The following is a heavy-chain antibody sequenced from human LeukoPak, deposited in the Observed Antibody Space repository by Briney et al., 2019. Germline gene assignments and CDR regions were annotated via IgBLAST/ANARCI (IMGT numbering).Heavy chain of an antibody. V-gene: IGHV3-30*04. CDR3: ARGRRVGYYGSRPPFQN. CDR1: GFTFSNYA. J-gene: IGHJ1*01. D-gene: IGHD3-22*01. CDR2: ITHDGNNK. Sequence: GGSLRLSCAASGFTFSNYAMHWVRQAPGKGLEWMAVITHDGNNKYYADSVKGRFTISRDNSKNTLYLQMNSLRAEDTAVHYCARGRRVGYYGSRPPFQNWGQGTLVTVSS.